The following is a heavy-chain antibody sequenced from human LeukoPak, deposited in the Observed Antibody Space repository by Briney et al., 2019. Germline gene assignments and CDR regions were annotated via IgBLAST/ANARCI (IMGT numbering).Heavy chain of an antibody. Sequence: PSETLSLTCTVSGGSISSYYWSWIRQPSGKGLEWIGYIYYSGSTNYNPSLKSRVTISVDTSKNQFSLKLSSVTAADTAVYYCAREDSSSWPDYYYYYMDVWGKGTTVTVSS. CDR2: IYYSGST. CDR1: GGSISSYY. D-gene: IGHD6-13*01. CDR3: AREDSSSWPDYYYYYMDV. J-gene: IGHJ6*03. V-gene: IGHV4-59*12.